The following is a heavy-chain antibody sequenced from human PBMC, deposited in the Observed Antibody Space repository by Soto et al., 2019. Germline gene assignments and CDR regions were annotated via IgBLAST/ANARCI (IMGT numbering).Heavy chain of an antibody. J-gene: IGHJ6*02. Sequence: GGSLRLSCAASGFTVSSNYMSWVRQAPGKGLEWVSVIYSGGSTYYADSVKGRFTISRDNSKNSLYLQMNSLRAEDTAVYYCARGGLLYYYYYGMDVWGQGTTVTVSS. CDR3: ARGGLLYYYYYGMDV. CDR1: GFTVSSNY. D-gene: IGHD2-15*01. CDR2: IYSGGST. V-gene: IGHV3-53*01.